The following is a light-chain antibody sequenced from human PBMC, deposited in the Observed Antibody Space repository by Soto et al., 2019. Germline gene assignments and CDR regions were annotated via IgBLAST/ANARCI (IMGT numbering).Light chain of an antibody. CDR1: QSVSHA. CDR3: QQRGSWPPSIT. V-gene: IGKV3-11*01. CDR2: DAS. Sequence: TQSPSTLSASVGDRVTITCRASQSVSHALAWYQQKPGQAPRLLIHDASSRATGIPARFSGSGSETDFTLTISSLEPEDFAVYYCQQRGSWPPSITFGQGTRLEIK. J-gene: IGKJ5*01.